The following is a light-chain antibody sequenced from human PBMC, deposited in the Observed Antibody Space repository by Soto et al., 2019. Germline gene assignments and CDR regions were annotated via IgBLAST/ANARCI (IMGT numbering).Light chain of an antibody. Sequence: QSVLTQPPPVSAAPGQKGTISYSGSSSNIGNNYVSWYQQLPGTAPKLLIYDNNKRPSGIPDRFSGSKSGTSATLGITGLQTGDEADYYCGTWDSSLSAYVFGTGTKVTVL. CDR3: GTWDSSLSAYV. CDR2: DNN. V-gene: IGLV1-51*01. J-gene: IGLJ1*01. CDR1: SSNIGNNY.